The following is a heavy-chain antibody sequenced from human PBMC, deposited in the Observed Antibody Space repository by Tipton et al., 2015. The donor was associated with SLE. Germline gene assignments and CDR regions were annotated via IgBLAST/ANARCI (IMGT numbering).Heavy chain of an antibody. D-gene: IGHD1-26*01. V-gene: IGHV4-34*01. Sequence: TLSLTCAVYGGSFSGYYCSWIRPPPGKGLEWFGEINHSGSTNYNPSLKSRVTISVDTSKNQFSLKLSSVTAADTAVYYCARDPRVGDAFDIWGQGTMVTVSS. CDR3: ARDPRVGDAFDI. J-gene: IGHJ3*02. CDR1: GGSFSGYY. CDR2: INHSGST.